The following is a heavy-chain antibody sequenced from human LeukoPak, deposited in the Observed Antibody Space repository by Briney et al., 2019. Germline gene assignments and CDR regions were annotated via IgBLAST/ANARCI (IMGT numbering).Heavy chain of an antibody. Sequence: PGGSLRLSCAASGFRFSNYWMSWARQAPGKGLEWVANIKQDGSEKYYVDSVKGRFTISRDNAKNSLYLQMNSLRAEDTAVYYCARDGELVLDYWGQGTLVTVSS. D-gene: IGHD6-13*01. J-gene: IGHJ4*02. CDR3: ARDGELVLDY. CDR2: IKQDGSEK. CDR1: GFRFSNYW. V-gene: IGHV3-7*01.